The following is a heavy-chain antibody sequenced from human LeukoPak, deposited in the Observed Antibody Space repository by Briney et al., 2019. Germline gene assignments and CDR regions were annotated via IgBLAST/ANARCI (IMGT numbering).Heavy chain of an antibody. CDR3: ASTAVADMAKYYYSYYLDV. V-gene: IGHV3-7*01. CDR2: IKQDGSDK. D-gene: IGHD6-19*01. CDR1: GFTFSSYW. Sequence: PGGSLRLSCAASGFTFSSYWMSWVRQAPGKGLEWVANIKQDGSDKYYVDSVKGRFTISRDNAKNSLYLQVNSLRAEDTAVYYCASTAVADMAKYYYSYYLDVWGKGTTVTVSS. J-gene: IGHJ6*03.